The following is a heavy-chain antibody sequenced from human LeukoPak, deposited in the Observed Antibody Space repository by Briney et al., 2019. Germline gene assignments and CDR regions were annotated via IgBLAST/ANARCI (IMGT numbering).Heavy chain of an antibody. V-gene: IGHV4-4*02. CDR3: AREGGFYRPLDY. CDR1: GGSVTSTNW. CDR2: VHLDGRT. Sequence: SETLSLTCAVSGGSVTSTNWRTWFRQPPGKGLEWIGEVHLDGRTNYNPSLKSRLVMSADLPENHISLKLTSVTAADTAVYYCAREGGFYRPLDYSGQGTLVTVSS. D-gene: IGHD6-25*01. J-gene: IGHJ4*02.